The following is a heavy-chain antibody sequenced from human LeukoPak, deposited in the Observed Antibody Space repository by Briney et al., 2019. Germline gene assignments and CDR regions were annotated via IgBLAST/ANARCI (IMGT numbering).Heavy chain of an antibody. CDR1: GLTRSHNY. V-gene: IGHV3-53*01. CDR2: IHTSGDT. Sequence: GGSLRLSCAASGLTRSHNYVSWVRQAPGKGLEWVSAIHTSGDTCYADSVKGRFTIFIDTSKNTLYLQINSQRVEDTAVYYCIVFGDSNHWGQGTLVTVSS. J-gene: IGHJ5*02. CDR3: IVFGDSNH. D-gene: IGHD2-15*01.